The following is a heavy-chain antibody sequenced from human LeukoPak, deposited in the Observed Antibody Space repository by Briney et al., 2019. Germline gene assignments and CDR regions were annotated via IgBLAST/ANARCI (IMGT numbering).Heavy chain of an antibody. J-gene: IGHJ2*01. V-gene: IGHV3-53*01. CDR3: TRGQLGSRGYWSFDL. Sequence: GGSLRLSCVASGFTFSDYYMTWIRQAPGKGLEWVSVISSGGGRYFGDSVKGRFTISRDISKNTVYLHMSDLRAEDTAIYYCTRGQLGSRGYWSFDLWGRGTLVAVSS. CDR1: GFTFSDYY. CDR2: ISSGGGR. D-gene: IGHD7-27*01.